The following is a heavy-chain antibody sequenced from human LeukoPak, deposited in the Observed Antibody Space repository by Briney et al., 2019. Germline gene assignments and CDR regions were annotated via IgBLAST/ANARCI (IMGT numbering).Heavy chain of an antibody. CDR3: AKPSARAIFGVVRINWFDP. J-gene: IGHJ5*02. D-gene: IGHD3-3*01. CDR1: GFTFDDYG. CDR2: ISGSGGST. Sequence: PGGSLRLSCAASGFTFDDYGMSWVRQAPGKGLEWVSAISGSGGSTYYADSVKGRFTISRDNSKNTLYLQMNSLRAEDTAVYYCAKPSARAIFGVVRINWFDPWGQGTLVTVSS. V-gene: IGHV3-23*01.